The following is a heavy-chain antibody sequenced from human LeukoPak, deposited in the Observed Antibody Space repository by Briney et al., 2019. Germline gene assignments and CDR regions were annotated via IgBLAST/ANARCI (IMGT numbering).Heavy chain of an antibody. V-gene: IGHV1-18*01. J-gene: IGHJ6*02. CDR2: ISAYSGNT. Sequence: ASVKVSCKASDYTFITYGVTWVRQAPGQGLERMGWISAYSGNTKYAQKLQGRVTMTTDTSTSTVYMELRSLRSDDSAVYYCARELLADAMDVWGQGTTVTVSS. CDR1: DYTFITYG. CDR3: ARELLADAMDV.